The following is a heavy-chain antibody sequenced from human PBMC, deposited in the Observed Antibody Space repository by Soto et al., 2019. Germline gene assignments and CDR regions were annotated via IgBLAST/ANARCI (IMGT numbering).Heavy chain of an antibody. Sequence: GGSLRLSCAASGSTFSSYAMSWLRQAPGKGLEWVSGISGSGANTYYADSVKGRFTISRDNSKNTLYLQMNSLRVEDTAVYYCAKDLFGNYADYFDYWGQGTLVTVSS. V-gene: IGHV3-23*01. CDR1: GSTFSSYA. CDR2: ISGSGANT. D-gene: IGHD4-4*01. CDR3: AKDLFGNYADYFDY. J-gene: IGHJ4*02.